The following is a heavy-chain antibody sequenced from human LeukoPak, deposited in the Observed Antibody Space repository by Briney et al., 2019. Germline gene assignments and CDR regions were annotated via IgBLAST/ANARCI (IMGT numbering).Heavy chain of an antibody. Sequence: SETLSLTCTASGGSISSSSYYWGWIRQPPGKGLEWIGSIYYSGSTFYNPSLNSRVTISVDTSKNQFSLNLRSVTAADTAVYYCAVYDILTGYYYWGQGTLVTVSS. CDR2: IYYSGST. CDR1: GGSISSSSYY. V-gene: IGHV4-39*01. J-gene: IGHJ4*02. CDR3: AVYDILTGYYY. D-gene: IGHD3-9*01.